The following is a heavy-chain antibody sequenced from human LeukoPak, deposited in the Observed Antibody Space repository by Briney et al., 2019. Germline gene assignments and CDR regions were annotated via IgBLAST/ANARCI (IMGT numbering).Heavy chain of an antibody. CDR3: AKLGTTSVTTGY. D-gene: IGHD4-17*01. CDR1: GFTFSRYG. CDR2: ISYDGSNK. J-gene: IGHJ4*02. V-gene: IGHV3-30*18. Sequence: LSGGSQRLSCVASGFTFSRYGMHWVRQAPGKGLEWVAVISYDGSNKYYADSVKGRFTISRDNSKNTLYLQMNSLRGEDTAVYYCAKLGTTSVTTGYWGQGTLVTVSS.